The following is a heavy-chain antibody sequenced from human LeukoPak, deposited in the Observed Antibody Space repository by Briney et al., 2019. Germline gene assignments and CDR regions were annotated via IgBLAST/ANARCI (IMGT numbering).Heavy chain of an antibody. V-gene: IGHV4-39*01. J-gene: IGHJ4*02. Sequence: SXTLSLTCTVSGGSISSSSYYWGWSRQPPGKGLEWIVSVYYSGSTYYNPSLKSRVTISVNTSKNQFSLKLTSVTAADTAVYYCASEYNYGYPRIDYWGQGTLVTVSS. CDR3: ASEYNYGYPRIDY. CDR2: VYYSGST. D-gene: IGHD5-18*01. CDR1: GGSISSSSYY.